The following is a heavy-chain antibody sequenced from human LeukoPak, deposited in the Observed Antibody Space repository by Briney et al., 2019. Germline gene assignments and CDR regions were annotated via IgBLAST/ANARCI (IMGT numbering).Heavy chain of an antibody. J-gene: IGHJ5*02. CDR2: INTDGSIT. CDR3: ASLGTLVP. Sequence: GGSLRLSCAASGFTFSTYLMHWVRQAPGRGLVWVSRINTDGSITTYADSVKGRFTISRDNAKNTLYLQMNSLRDEDTAVYYCASLGTLVPWGQGTLVTVSS. D-gene: IGHD3-9*01. CDR1: GFTFSTYL. V-gene: IGHV3-74*01.